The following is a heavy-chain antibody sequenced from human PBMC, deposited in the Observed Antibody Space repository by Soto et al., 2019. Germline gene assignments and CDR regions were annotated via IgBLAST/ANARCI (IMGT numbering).Heavy chain of an antibody. J-gene: IGHJ4*02. D-gene: IGHD3-10*01. CDR1: GFTFSSSG. V-gene: IGHV3-30*03. Sequence: QVQLVESGGGVVQPGRSLRLSCAASGFTFSSSGMHWVRLAPGKGLEWVAAISYDGSNKYYADSVKGRFTISRDSSKNTVSLQMNSLRTEDTAMYYCARSGEQQLTRWGFDHWGQGTLVTVSS. CDR3: ARSGEQQLTRWGFDH. CDR2: ISYDGSNK.